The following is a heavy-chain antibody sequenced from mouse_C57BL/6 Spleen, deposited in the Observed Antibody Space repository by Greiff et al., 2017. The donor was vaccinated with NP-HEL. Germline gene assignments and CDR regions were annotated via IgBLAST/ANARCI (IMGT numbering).Heavy chain of an antibody. CDR2: IWSGGST. V-gene: IGHV2-2*01. J-gene: IGHJ2*01. Sequence: VKLVESGPGLVQPSQSLSITCTVSGFSLTSYGVHWVRQSPGKGLEWLGVIWSGGSTDYNAAFISRLSISKDNSKSQVFFKMNSLQADDTAIYYCARGATTVVAYYFDYWGQGTTLTVSS. CDR3: ARGATTVVAYYFDY. D-gene: IGHD1-1*01. CDR1: GFSLTSYG.